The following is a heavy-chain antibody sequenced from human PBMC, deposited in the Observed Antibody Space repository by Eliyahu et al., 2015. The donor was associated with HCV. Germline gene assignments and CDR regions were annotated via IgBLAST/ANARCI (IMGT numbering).Heavy chain of an antibody. D-gene: IGHD3-3*01. V-gene: IGHV3-30*18. Sequence: QVQLVESGGGVVQPGRSLXLSCAXSGFXFSXYGMHWVRQAPGKGLEWVAVISYDGTNKYHADSVKGRFTISRDNSKDTLYLQMNSLRAEDTAVYYCAKAFTIFGVVSYFDYWGQGTLVTVSS. CDR1: GFXFSXYG. CDR2: ISYDGTNK. CDR3: AKAFTIFGVVSYFDY. J-gene: IGHJ4*02.